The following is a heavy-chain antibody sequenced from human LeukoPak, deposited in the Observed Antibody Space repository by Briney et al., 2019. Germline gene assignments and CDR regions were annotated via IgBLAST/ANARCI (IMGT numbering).Heavy chain of an antibody. V-gene: IGHV3-11*06. Sequence: GGSLRLSCAASGFTFSDYYMSWIRQAPGKGLEWVSYISSSSSYTNYADSVKGRFTISRDNAKNSLYLQMNSLRAEDTAVYYCARVKGSGDYGSGSYYNVGWFDPWGQGTLVTVSS. CDR3: ARVKGSGDYGSGSYYNVGWFDP. D-gene: IGHD3-10*01. J-gene: IGHJ5*02. CDR2: ISSSSSYT. CDR1: GFTFSDYY.